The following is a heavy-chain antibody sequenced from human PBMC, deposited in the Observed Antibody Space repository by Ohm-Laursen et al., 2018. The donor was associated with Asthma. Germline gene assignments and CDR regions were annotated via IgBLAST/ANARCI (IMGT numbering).Heavy chain of an antibody. V-gene: IGHV1-69*01. Sequence: SSVKVSCKASGGTFSSYAISWVRQAPGQGLEWMGGIIPIFGTANYAQKFQGRVTITADESTSTAYMELSSLRSEDTAVYYCAGIYSSSFTDYYGMDVWGQGTTVTVSS. D-gene: IGHD6-6*01. CDR3: AGIYSSSFTDYYGMDV. CDR2: IIPIFGTA. J-gene: IGHJ6*02. CDR1: GGTFSSYA.